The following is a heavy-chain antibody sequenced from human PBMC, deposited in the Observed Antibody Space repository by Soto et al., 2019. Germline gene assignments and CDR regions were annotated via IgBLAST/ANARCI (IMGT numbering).Heavy chain of an antibody. CDR1: RFTFSNFA. Sequence: EVHLLESWGGLVQPGGSLRLSCAASRFTFSNFAMSWVLQAPWKGLEWVSTITGTSANTYYTDSVKCRFAISRDNSQNTLYLQMNSLTTEDTAVYYCAKGGATYGLFTHDYLGQGTLVTVSS. CDR2: ITGTSANT. J-gene: IGHJ4*02. V-gene: IGHV3-23*01. D-gene: IGHD3-10*01. CDR3: AKGGATYGLFTHDY.